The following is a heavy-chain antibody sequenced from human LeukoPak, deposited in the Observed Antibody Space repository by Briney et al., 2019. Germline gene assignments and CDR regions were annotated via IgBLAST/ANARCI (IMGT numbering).Heavy chain of an antibody. CDR1: GFTFNYYD. Sequence: SGGSLRLSCAVSGFTFNYYDMHWVRQAPGKRLEWVATIRTTGDTHYPDSVKGRFAMSREDAKKSVHLQMNTLRAGDTAVYYCARGVSYYYDNSGHPGWYFDLWGRGTLVTVSS. CDR2: IRTTGDT. J-gene: IGHJ2*01. CDR3: ARGVSYYYDNSGHPGWYFDL. D-gene: IGHD3-22*01. V-gene: IGHV3-13*01.